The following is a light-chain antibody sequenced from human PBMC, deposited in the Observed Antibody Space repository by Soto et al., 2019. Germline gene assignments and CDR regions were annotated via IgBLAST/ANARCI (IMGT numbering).Light chain of an antibody. CDR2: RIS. Sequence: DIVMTQTPLSSSVTLGQPASISCRSSQSLVHSNGNTYLSWLQQRPGQPPRLLIHRISNRFSGVPDRFSGRGSGTEFTLKICRVEPEDVGVYYCMQAVEFPVTCGQGPRLAIK. CDR1: QSLVHSNGNTY. CDR3: MQAVEFPVT. V-gene: IGKV2-24*01. J-gene: IGKJ5*01.